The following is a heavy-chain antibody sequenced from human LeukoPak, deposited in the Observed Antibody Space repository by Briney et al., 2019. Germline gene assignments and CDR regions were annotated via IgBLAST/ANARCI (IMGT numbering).Heavy chain of an antibody. J-gene: IGHJ6*03. CDR2: IIPIFGTA. CDR3: AGGRSSSSGHMDV. D-gene: IGHD6-6*01. V-gene: IGHV1-69*05. Sequence: GASVKVSCKASGGTFSSYAISWVRQAPGQGLEWMGGIIPIFGTANYAQKFQGRVTITMDESTSTAYMELSSLRSEDTAVYYCAGGRSSSSGHMDVWGKGTTVTVSS. CDR1: GGTFSSYA.